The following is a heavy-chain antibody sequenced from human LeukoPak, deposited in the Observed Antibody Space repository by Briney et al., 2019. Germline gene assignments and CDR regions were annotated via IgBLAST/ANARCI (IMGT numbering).Heavy chain of an antibody. V-gene: IGHV3-7*01. CDR3: AREEWIGELSKFDY. CDR1: GFTFSSYW. D-gene: IGHD3-10*01. Sequence: GGSLRLSCAASGFTFSSYWMSWVRQAPGKGLEWVANIKSDGSEKYYADSVKGRFTISRDNAKNSLSLQMNSLRVEDTAQYYCAREEWIGELSKFDYWGQGTLVTVSS. J-gene: IGHJ4*02. CDR2: IKSDGSEK.